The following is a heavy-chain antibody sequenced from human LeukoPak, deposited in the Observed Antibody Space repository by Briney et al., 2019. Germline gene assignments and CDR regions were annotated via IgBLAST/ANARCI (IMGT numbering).Heavy chain of an antibody. J-gene: IGHJ4*02. D-gene: IGHD3-10*01. CDR2: ISRDGTTI. CDR1: GFTFSDYC. CDR3: ARSSQYGSGADY. V-gene: IGHV3-11*01. Sequence: GGSLRLSCAASGFTFSDYCLSWIRQAPGKGLEWVSYISRDGTTIYYADSVKGRFTISRDNAKNSLFLQMNSLRAEDTAVYYCARSSQYGSGADYWGQGTLVTVSS.